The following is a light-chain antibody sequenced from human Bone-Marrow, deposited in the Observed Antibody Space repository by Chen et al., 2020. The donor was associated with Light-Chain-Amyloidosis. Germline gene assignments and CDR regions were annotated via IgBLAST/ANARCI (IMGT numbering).Light chain of an antibody. V-gene: IGKV1-39*01. J-gene: IGKJ2*01. CDR2: AAS. CDR3: QQSYSTPYT. CDR1: QSISSY. Sequence: DIKMTQSPSSLDASVGDRVTITCRASQSISSYLNWYQQKPGKAPKLLIYAASSLQSGVPSRFSGSGSVTDFTLTISSLQPEDFATYYCQQSYSTPYTFGQGTKLEIK.